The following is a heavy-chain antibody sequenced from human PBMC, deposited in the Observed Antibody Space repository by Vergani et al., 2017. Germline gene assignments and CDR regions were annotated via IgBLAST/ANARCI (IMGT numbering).Heavy chain of an antibody. CDR1: GGTFSSYT. CDR3: ARAAAAVPGRFDP. J-gene: IGHJ5*02. CDR2: IIPILGIA. Sequence: QVQLVQSGAEVKKPGSSVKVSCKASGGTFSSYTISWVRQAPGQGLEWMGRIIPILGIANYAQKFQGRVTSTADKSTRTAYMELSSLRSEDTAVYYCARAAAAVPGRFDPWGQGTLVTVSS. D-gene: IGHD6-13*01. V-gene: IGHV1-69*02.